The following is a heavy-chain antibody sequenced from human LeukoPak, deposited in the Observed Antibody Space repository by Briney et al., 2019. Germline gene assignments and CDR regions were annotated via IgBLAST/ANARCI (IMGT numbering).Heavy chain of an antibody. V-gene: IGHV3-23*01. CDR2: ISGSGGST. D-gene: IGHD6-13*01. CDR3: ARFGSSSWYY. Sequence: GGSLRLSCAASGFTFSSYAMSWVRQAPGKGLEWVSAISGSGGSTYNADSVKGRFTISRNNAKNSLYLQMNSLRAEDTAVYYCARFGSSSWYYWGQGTLVTVSS. J-gene: IGHJ4*02. CDR1: GFTFSSYA.